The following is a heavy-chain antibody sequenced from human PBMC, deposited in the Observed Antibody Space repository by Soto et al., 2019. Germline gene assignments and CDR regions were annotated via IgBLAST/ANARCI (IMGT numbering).Heavy chain of an antibody. D-gene: IGHD3-10*01. J-gene: IGHJ4*02. CDR3: ARVSDTTSAWFVLDY. CDR2: IYYTGSS. CDR1: GTSISGHY. V-gene: IGHV4-59*11. Sequence: SETLSLTCSVSGTSISGHYWSWIRKPPEKGLEWIGYIYYTGSSNYNPSLKSRLTMSVATSQNQFSLKLRSVTAADPAVYYCARVSDTTSAWFVLDYWGQGTLVTVSS.